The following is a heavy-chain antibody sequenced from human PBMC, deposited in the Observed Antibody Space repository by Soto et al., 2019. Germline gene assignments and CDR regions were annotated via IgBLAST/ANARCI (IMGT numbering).Heavy chain of an antibody. Sequence: QVQLVQSGAEVKKPGSSVKVSCKASGGTFSSYAISWVRQAPGQGLEWMGGIIPIFGTANYAQKFQGRVTITADDSTSTAYMELGSRRSDDTVVYYCAGVRRSSYVPDYYYCGMDVWGQGTTVTVSS. CDR3: AGVRRSSYVPDYYYCGMDV. V-gene: IGHV1-69*01. D-gene: IGHD1-26*01. CDR1: GGTFSSYA. J-gene: IGHJ6*02. CDR2: IIPIFGTA.